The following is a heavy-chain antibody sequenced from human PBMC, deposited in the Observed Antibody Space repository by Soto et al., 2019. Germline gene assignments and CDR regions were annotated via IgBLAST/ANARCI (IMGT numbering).Heavy chain of an antibody. CDR1: GFTFSSYG. CDR3: ARGRGELPSSAFDI. J-gene: IGHJ3*02. V-gene: IGHV3-30*03. D-gene: IGHD1-26*01. CDR2: ISYDGSNK. Sequence: QVQLVESGGGVVQPGRSLRLSCAASGFTFSSYGMHWVRQAPGKGLEWVAVISYDGSNKYYADSVKGRFTISRDNSKNTLYLQRNSLRAEDTAVYYCARGRGELPSSAFDIWGQGTMVTVAS.